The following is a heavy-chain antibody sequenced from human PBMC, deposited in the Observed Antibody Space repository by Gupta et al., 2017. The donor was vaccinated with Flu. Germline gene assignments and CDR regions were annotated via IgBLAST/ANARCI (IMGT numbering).Heavy chain of an antibody. CDR1: GYRFSKDW. D-gene: IGHD3-10*01. V-gene: IGHV3-7*03. J-gene: IGHJ6*02. CDR2: INREGSEK. CDR3: ARYGFSFGLDL. Sequence: CVGFGYRFSKDWMSWVRMGPGKGLEWVANINREGSEKNYVDLAKGRFTISRDNAKDSLFLYMTSLRAEDTAVYYCARYGFSFGLDLWGQGTTVTVSS.